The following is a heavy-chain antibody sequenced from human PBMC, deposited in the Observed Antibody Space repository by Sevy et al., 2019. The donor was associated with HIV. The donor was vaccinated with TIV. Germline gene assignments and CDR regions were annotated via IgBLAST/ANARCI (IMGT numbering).Heavy chain of an antibody. CDR1: GFSFNDHA. J-gene: IGHJ6*02. D-gene: IGHD6-13*01. CDR2: VSWNSRNI. CDR3: AKDIHRGHAGINCYPYYYYFYGLDV. Sequence: GGYLRLSCAASGFSFNDHAMHWVRQVPGKGLEWLSGVSWNSRNIGYADSVKGRFTISRDNANHFLYLEMNSLRPEDTAFYYCAKDIHRGHAGINCYPYYYYFYGLDVWGQGTTVTVSS. V-gene: IGHV3-9*01.